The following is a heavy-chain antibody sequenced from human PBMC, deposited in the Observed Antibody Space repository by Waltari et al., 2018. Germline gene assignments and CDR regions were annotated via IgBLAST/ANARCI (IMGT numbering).Heavy chain of an antibody. CDR2: IIPIFGTA. V-gene: IGHV1-69*08. J-gene: IGHJ6*02. CDR1: GGTFSSYA. CDR3: ARDRGTGTTNGMDV. D-gene: IGHD1-7*01. Sequence: QVQLVQSGAEVKKPGSSLTVSCTASGGTFSSYAISWVRQAPEQGLEWMGRIIPIFGTANYAQKFQGRVTITADKSTSTAYMELSSLSSEDTAVYYCARDRGTGTTNGMDVWGQGTTVTVSS.